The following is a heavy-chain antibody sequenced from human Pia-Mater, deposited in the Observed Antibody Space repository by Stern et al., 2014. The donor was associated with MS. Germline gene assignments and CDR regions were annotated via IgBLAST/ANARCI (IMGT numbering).Heavy chain of an antibody. CDR3: ARDWGISSGSDAFDL. V-gene: IGHV3-7*01. CDR1: GFSFSDYW. CDR2: IKQDGSEI. J-gene: IGHJ3*01. Sequence: EVQLVQSGGGLAQPGGSLRLSCVVSGFSFSDYWMSWVRQAPGKGLEWVANIKQDGSEIYYADAVKGRFTISRDNAKKSIFLQMRNPRVEDTAVYYCARDWGISSGSDAFDLWGQGTMVTVYS. D-gene: IGHD7-27*01.